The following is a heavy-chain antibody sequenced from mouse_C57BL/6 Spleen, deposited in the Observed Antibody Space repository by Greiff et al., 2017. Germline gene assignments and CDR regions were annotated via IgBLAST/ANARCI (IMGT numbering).Heavy chain of an antibody. V-gene: IGHV1-52*01. J-gene: IGHJ2*01. Sequence: QVQLQQPGAELVRPGSSVKLSCKASGYTFTSYWMHWVKQRPIQGLEWIGNIDPSDSETHYNQKFKDKATLTVDKSSSTAYMQLSSLTSEDSAVYVCASYDYDEYYFDYWGQGTTLTVSA. CDR1: GYTFTSYW. D-gene: IGHD2-4*01. CDR3: ASYDYDEYYFDY. CDR2: IDPSDSET.